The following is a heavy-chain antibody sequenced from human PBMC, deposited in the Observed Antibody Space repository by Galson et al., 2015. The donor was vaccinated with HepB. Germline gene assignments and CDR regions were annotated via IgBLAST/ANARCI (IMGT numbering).Heavy chain of an antibody. CDR1: GFSLRTSGVG. D-gene: IGHD2-2*01. CDR3: VHSRRDAGELCNGPSCWPLYFYDH. J-gene: IGHJ4*02. V-gene: IGHV2-5*02. Sequence: PALVKPTQTLTLTCTFSGFSLRTSGVGVGWIRQPPGKALEWLALIYWDDDERYRSSLKSRLTITKDTSKNQVVLTMTNMDPVDTATYYCVHSRRDAGELCNGPSCWPLYFYDHWGQGALVTVSS. CDR2: IYWDDDE.